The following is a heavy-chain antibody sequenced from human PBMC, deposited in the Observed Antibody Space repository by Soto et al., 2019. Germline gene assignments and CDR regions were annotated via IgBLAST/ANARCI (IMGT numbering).Heavy chain of an antibody. CDR3: ARVAVVTPYYYYGMDV. Sequence: QVQLQQWGAGLLKPSETLSLTCAVYGGSFSGYYWSWIRQPPGKGLEWIGESNHSGSTNYNPSLKSRVTISVDTSKNQFSLKLSSVTAADTAVYYCARVAVVTPYYYYGMDVWGQGTTVTVSS. J-gene: IGHJ6*02. CDR1: GGSFSGYY. D-gene: IGHD2-15*01. V-gene: IGHV4-34*01. CDR2: SNHSGST.